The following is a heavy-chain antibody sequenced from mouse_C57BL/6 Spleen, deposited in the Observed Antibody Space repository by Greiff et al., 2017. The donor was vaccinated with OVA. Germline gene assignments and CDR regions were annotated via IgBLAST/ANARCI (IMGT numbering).Heavy chain of an antibody. V-gene: IGHV1-81*01. CDR3: ARRDGYEAMDY. Sequence: QVQLKESGAELARPGASVKLSCKASGYTFTSYGISWVKQRPGQGLEWIGEIYPRSGNTYYNEKFKGKATLTADKSSSTAYMELRSLTSEDSAVYYCARRDGYEAMDYWGQGTSVTGSS. J-gene: IGHJ4*01. CDR1: GYTFTSYG. D-gene: IGHD2-3*01. CDR2: IYPRSGNT.